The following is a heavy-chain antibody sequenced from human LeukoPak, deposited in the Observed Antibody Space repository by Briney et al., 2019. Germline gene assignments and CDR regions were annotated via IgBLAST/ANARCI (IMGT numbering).Heavy chain of an antibody. CDR2: FSGIGVGP. J-gene: IGHJ4*02. D-gene: IGHD3-22*01. V-gene: IGHV3-23*01. CDR3: VPDSKADY. CDR1: GFTLTSYA. Sequence: PGGSLRLSCAASGFTLTSYAMTWVRQAPGKGLEWVSTFSGIGVGPYYADSVQGRFTISRDNSKNTLYLPMNSLRAEDTAVYYCVPDSKADYWGQGTLVTVSS.